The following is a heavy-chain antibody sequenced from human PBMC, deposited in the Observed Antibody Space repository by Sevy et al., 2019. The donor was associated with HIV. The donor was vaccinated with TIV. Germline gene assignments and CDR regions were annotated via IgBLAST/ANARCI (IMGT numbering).Heavy chain of an antibody. V-gene: IGHV4-38-2*01. J-gene: IGHJ4*02. CDR2: IYHSGST. D-gene: IGHD3-10*01. CDR1: GYSISSGYY. CDR3: ASGGSGGYQS. Sequence: SETLSLTCAVSGYSISSGYYWGWIRQPPGKGLEWIGSIYHSGSTYYNPSLKSRVTISVDTSKNQFSLKLSSVTAADTAVYYCASGGSGGYQSWGQRTLVTVSS.